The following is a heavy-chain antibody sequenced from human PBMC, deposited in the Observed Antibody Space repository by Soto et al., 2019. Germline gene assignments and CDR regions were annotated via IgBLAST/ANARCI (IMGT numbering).Heavy chain of an antibody. CDR2: IYYSGST. J-gene: IGHJ4*02. D-gene: IGHD3-16*01. CDR3: ARETLGEPFDY. V-gene: IGHV4-59*01. Sequence: SETLSLTCTVSGGSISSYYWSWIRQPPGKGLEWIGYIYYSGSTNYNPSLKSRVTISVDTSKNQFSLKLSSVTAADTAVYYCARETLGEPFDYWGQGTLVTVSS. CDR1: GGSISSYY.